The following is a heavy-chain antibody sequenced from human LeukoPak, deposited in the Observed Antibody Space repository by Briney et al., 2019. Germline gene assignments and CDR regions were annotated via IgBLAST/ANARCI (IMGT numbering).Heavy chain of an antibody. V-gene: IGHV3-21*01. D-gene: IGHD5-18*01. CDR1: GFTFSSYS. Sequence: GSLRLSCAASGFTFSSYSMNWVRQAPGKGLEWVSSISSSSSYIYYADSVKGRFTISRDNAKNSLYLQMNSLRAEDTAVYYCARDGVYSYGQGDTHYYYMDVWGKGTTVTVSS. CDR3: ARDGVYSYGQGDTHYYYMDV. J-gene: IGHJ6*03. CDR2: ISSSSSYI.